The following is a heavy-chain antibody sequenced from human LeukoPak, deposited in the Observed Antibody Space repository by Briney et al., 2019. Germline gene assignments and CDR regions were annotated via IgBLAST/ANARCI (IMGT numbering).Heavy chain of an antibody. Sequence: GGSLRLSCAASGFTFSSYAMSWVRQAPGKGLEWVASIKPDGSEKYSLDSVKGRFTISRDNAENSLYLQMNSLRAEDTAVYYCAKGNNFDSWGQGTLVTVSS. CDR2: IKPDGSEK. J-gene: IGHJ4*02. CDR1: GFTFSSYA. D-gene: IGHD1/OR15-1a*01. CDR3: AKGNNFDS. V-gene: IGHV3-7*01.